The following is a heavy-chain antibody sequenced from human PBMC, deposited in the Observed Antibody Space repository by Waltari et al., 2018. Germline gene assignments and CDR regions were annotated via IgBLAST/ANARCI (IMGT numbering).Heavy chain of an antibody. V-gene: IGHV4-4*02. J-gene: IGHJ4*02. CDR3: ARDRGRGLYLDT. CDR1: GASMSTSDY. CDR2: VRGDGKT. Sequence: QLQLQESGPGLVKPSGTLSLICAVSGASMSTSDYWGWVRQPPGKGLEWIGQVRGDGKTNYNPSFASRVTMSLDTSTYHFALKLTSATAADTALYYCARDRGRGLYLDTWGQGTLVTVSP. D-gene: IGHD1-1*01.